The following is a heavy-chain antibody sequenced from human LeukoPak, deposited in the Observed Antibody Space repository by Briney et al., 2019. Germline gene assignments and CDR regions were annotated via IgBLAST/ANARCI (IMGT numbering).Heavy chain of an antibody. D-gene: IGHD2/OR15-2a*01. CDR3: ARGVGNFRYYFDY. CDR2: IKQDGSEK. Sequence: GGSLRLSCAASGFTFSSYWMSWVRQAPGKGLEWVANIKQDGSEKYYVDSVKGRFTISRDNAKNSLYLQMNSLRAEDTAVYYCARGVGNFRYYFDYWGQGTLVTVSS. CDR1: GFTFSSYW. J-gene: IGHJ4*02. V-gene: IGHV3-7*01.